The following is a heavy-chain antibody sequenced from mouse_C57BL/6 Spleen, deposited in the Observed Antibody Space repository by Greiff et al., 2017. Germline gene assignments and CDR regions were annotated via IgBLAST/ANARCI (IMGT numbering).Heavy chain of an antibody. J-gene: IGHJ4*01. CDR1: GYTFTDYY. V-gene: IGHV1-76*01. Sequence: VQLQQSGAELVRPGASVKLSCKASGYTFTDYYINWVKQRPGQGLEWIARIYPGSGNTYYNEKFKGKATLTAEKSSSTAYMQLSSLTSEDSAVYFCARNYYDYDPYYAMDYWGQGTSVTVSS. CDR2: IYPGSGNT. D-gene: IGHD2-4*01. CDR3: ARNYYDYDPYYAMDY.